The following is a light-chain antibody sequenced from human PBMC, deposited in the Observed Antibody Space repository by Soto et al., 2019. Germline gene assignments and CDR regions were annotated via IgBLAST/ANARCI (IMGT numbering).Light chain of an antibody. J-gene: IGLJ2*01. Sequence: QSALTQPASVSGSPGQSITVSCTGTSSDVGGYNYVSWYQQHPGKAPQLLIYEVGNRPSGVSNRFSGSKSGNTASLTISGLQAEDEGDYYCTSYAGISTPLFGGGTKLTVL. CDR1: SSDVGGYNY. V-gene: IGLV2-14*01. CDR2: EVG. CDR3: TSYAGISTPL.